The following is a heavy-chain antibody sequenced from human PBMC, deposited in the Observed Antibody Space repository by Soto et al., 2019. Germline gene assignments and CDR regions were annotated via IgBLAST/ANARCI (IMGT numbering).Heavy chain of an antibody. D-gene: IGHD4-4*01. Sequence: EVKLVESGGGWVQPGGSLRLSCEASGFLFSGATMQWVRQAPGKRLERVGRIRTKRNNYATDYGESVKGRFTISRDDSKSTAFLHLNSLRTEDAAIYYCVPTVTPPPSWGQGALVTVSP. V-gene: IGHV3-73*02. CDR3: VPTVTPPPS. CDR2: IRTKRNNYAT. CDR1: GFLFSGAT. J-gene: IGHJ4*02.